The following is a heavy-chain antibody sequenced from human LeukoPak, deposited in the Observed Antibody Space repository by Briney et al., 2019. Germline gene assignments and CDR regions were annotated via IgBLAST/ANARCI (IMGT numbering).Heavy chain of an antibody. J-gene: IGHJ4*02. D-gene: IGHD2-2*01. CDR3: ARDERLPAAMDY. CDR2: IIPIFGTA. V-gene: IGHV1-69*01. CDR1: GGTFSSYA. Sequence: SSVKVSCKASGGTFSSYAISWVRQAPGQGLEWMGGIIPIFGTANYAQKFQGRVTITADESTSTAYMELSSLRSEDTAVYYCARDERLPAAMDYWGQRTLVTVSS.